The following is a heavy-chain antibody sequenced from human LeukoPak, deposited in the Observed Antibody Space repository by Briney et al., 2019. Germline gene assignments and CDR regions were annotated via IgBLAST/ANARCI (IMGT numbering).Heavy chain of an antibody. D-gene: IGHD5-12*01. CDR3: ARGSSTGFDLNFDS. J-gene: IGHJ4*02. V-gene: IGHV3-48*03. CDR1: GFNFSTQE. Sequence: GGSLRLSCAASGFNFSTQEMAWVRQAPGKGLEWVSYISKDGRTIYYADSVKGRFTISRDNTRNSLFLQLSSLSADDTAFYYCARGSSTGFDLNFDSWGQGTLVTISS. CDR2: ISKDGRTI.